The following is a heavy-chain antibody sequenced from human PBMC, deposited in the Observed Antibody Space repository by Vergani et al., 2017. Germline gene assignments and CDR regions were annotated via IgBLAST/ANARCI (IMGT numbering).Heavy chain of an antibody. V-gene: IGHV3-NL1*01. CDR1: GFTFSSYG. D-gene: IGHD3-3*01. CDR2: IYSGGST. J-gene: IGHJ6*02. Sequence: QVQLVESGGGVVQPGRSLRLSCAASGFTFSSYGMHWVRQAPGKGLEWVSVIYSGGSTYYADSVKGRFTISRDNSKNTLYRQMNSLRAEDTAVYYCARDGEGTYYDFWRGYYYYYGMDVWGQGTTVTVSS. CDR3: ARDGEGTYYDFWRGYYYYYGMDV.